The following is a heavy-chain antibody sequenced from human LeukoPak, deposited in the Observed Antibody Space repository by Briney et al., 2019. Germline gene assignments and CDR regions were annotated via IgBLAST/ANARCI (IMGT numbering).Heavy chain of an antibody. CDR1: GYTFTGYF. CDR3: ASDSSGYYGFDP. J-gene: IGHJ5*02. V-gene: IGHV1-2*02. CDR2: INPNSGGT. Sequence: ASVKVSCKASGYTFTGYFMHWVRQAPGQGLEWMGWINPNSGGTNYAQKFQGRVTMTRDTSISTAYMELSRLRSDDTAVYYCASDSSGYYGFDPWGQGTLVTVSS. D-gene: IGHD3-22*01.